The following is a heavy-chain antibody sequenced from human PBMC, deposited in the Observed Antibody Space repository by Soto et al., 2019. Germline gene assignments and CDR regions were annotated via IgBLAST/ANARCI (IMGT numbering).Heavy chain of an antibody. CDR1: GGSLIDDY. D-gene: IGHD2-21*01. CDR2: VYSSGST. J-gene: IGHJ3*02. CDR3: ARGNDWKSSTFDI. V-gene: IGHV4-59*01. Sequence: QVQLQASGPGLVKPLETVSLTCTVSGGSLIDDYWNWIRQPPGKGLEWIGYVYSSGSTNYNPSLKSRVTISVDRSKNQFSLKLSSVTAADKAVYYCARGNDWKSSTFDIWGHGTMVSVSS.